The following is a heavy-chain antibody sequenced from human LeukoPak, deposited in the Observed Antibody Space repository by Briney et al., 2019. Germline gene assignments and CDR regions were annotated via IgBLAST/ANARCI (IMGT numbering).Heavy chain of an antibody. CDR2: ISAYNGNT. D-gene: IGHD4-17*01. J-gene: IGHJ4*02. CDR3: ARDRDYGDYNTQDLFVY. Sequence: ASVQVSCKASGYTFTNFGISWVRQAPGQGLEWMGWISAYNGNTNYAQRLQGRVTMTTDTSTSTAYMELRSLRSDDTAVYYCARDRDYGDYNTQDLFVYWGQGTLVTVSS. CDR1: GYTFTNFG. V-gene: IGHV1-18*01.